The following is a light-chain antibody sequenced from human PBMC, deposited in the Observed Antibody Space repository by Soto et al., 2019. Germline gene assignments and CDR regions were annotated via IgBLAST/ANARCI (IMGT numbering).Light chain of an antibody. CDR1: QSVSSN. Sequence: EIVMTQSPATLSVSPGERATLSCRASQSVSSNLAWYQQKPGQAPRRLIYDESTRATGIPARFSGSGSGTEFTLTISSLQSGDFAVYYCQQYNNWPPSTFGGGTKVEIK. V-gene: IGKV3-15*01. CDR2: DES. J-gene: IGKJ4*01. CDR3: QQYNNWPPST.